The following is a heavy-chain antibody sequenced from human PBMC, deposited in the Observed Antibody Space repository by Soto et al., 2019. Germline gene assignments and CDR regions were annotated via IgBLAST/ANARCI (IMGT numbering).Heavy chain of an antibody. CDR3: AREWDGDGYNSGWFDP. V-gene: IGHV3-48*01. Sequence: EVQLVESGGGLVQPGGSLRLSCAASGFTFSSYSMNWVRQAPGKGLEWVSYISSSSRTIYCADSVKGRFTISRDNAKNSLYVQRNSLRAEDTAVYYCAREWDGDGYNSGWFDPWGQGTLVTVSS. J-gene: IGHJ5*02. CDR2: ISSSSRTI. D-gene: IGHD5-12*01. CDR1: GFTFSSYS.